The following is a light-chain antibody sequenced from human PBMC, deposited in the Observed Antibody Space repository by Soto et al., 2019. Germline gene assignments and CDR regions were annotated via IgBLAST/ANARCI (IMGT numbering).Light chain of an antibody. CDR3: TSYTTSSTYV. V-gene: IGLV2-14*03. Sequence: QSALTQPASVSGSPGQSITISCTGNSSDVGSYNYVSWYQQYPGKAPKVMIYDVNHRPSGVSNRFSGSKSGNTASLTISGLQAEDEADYYCTSYTTSSTYVFGTGTKVTVL. J-gene: IGLJ1*01. CDR1: SSDVGSYNY. CDR2: DVN.